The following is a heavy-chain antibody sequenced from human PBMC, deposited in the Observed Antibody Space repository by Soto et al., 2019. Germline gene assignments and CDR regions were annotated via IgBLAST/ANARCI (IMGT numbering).Heavy chain of an antibody. CDR1: NAYIERTSYS. V-gene: IGHV4-30-2*01. J-gene: IGHJ4*02. D-gene: IGHD2-8*01. CDR2: IYQSGST. CDR3: ARGTRDGYYFEY. Sequence: TLSLDCSSRNAYIERTSYSWTWIRQPPGKGLEWIGHIYQSGSTLYNPSLESRVAISVDKSKNLFSLDLSSVTAADTAVYYCARGTRDGYYFEYWGQG.